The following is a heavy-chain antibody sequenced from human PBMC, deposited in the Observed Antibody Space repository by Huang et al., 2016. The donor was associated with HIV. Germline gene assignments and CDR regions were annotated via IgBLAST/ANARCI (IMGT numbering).Heavy chain of an antibody. CDR2: IYYRGST. CDR3: AREMAARPGFDY. J-gene: IGHJ4*02. Sequence: QVQLQESGPGLVKPSETLSLTCTVSGGSVSSGIYYWGWIRQHPGKGLDWIGYIYYRGSTNYNPSLRSLVTISVDTSKNQFSLKLNSVTAADTAVYYCAREMAARPGFDYWGQGTLVTVSS. V-gene: IGHV4-61*01. CDR1: GGSVSSGIYY. D-gene: IGHD6-19*01.